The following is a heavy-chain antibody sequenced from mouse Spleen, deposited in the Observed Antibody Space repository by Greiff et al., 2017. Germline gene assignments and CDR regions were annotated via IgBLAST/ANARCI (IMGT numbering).Heavy chain of an antibody. Sequence: DVQLVESEGGLVQPGSSMKLSCTASGFTFSDYYMAWVRQVPEKGLEWVANINYDGSSTYYLDSLKSRFIISRDNAKNILYLQMSSLKSEDTATYYCARGGDVGFDYWGQGTTLTVSS. CDR3: ARGGDVGFDY. D-gene: IGHD3-3*01. CDR2: INYDGSST. J-gene: IGHJ2*01. CDR1: GFTFSDYY. V-gene: IGHV5-16*01.